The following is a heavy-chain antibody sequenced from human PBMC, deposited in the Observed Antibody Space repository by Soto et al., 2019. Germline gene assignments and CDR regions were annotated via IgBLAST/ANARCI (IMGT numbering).Heavy chain of an antibody. J-gene: IGHJ6*02. CDR1: GFTFNNYA. D-gene: IGHD2-2*01. CDR2: ITTTGSGT. V-gene: IGHV3-23*05. CDR3: AKGVVAAAGYYYGAMDV. Sequence: PGGSLRLSCAVSGFTFNNYAMTWVRQAPGKGLEWVSGITTTGSGTDYADSVRGRFSISRDNSKNMLYLQMSSLRADDTAIYYCAKGVVAAAGYYYGAMDVWGQGTTVTVS.